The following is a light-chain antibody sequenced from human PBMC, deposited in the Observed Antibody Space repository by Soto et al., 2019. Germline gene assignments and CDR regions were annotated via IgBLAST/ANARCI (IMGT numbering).Light chain of an antibody. CDR1: SSNIASNT. J-gene: IGLJ1*01. V-gene: IGLV1-44*01. CDR2: SND. Sequence: QSALTQPPSASGTPGQRVTVSCSGSSSNIASNTVSWYQQLPGTAPKLLIYSNDQRPSGVPDRFSASKSGTSASLAISGLQSEAEADYYCASWDDSLNGHVFGTGTKVTVL. CDR3: ASWDDSLNGHV.